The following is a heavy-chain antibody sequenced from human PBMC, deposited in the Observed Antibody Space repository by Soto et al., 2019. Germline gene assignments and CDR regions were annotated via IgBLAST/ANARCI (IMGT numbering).Heavy chain of an antibody. CDR1: GGSITSYH. CDR2: TSYTWNT. Sequence: SETLSLTCIVSGGSITSYHWRWIRQLPEKGLEWIASTSYTWNTNYNPSFHSRVTISIDTSKNQLSLKMTYMTAAATAAYYCAIDMNEGLEHVLDPWGEGILVTVSS. CDR3: AIDMNEGLEHVLDP. J-gene: IGHJ5*02. V-gene: IGHV4-59*01.